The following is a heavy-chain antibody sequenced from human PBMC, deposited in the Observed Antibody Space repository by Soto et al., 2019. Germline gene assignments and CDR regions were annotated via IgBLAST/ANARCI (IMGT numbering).Heavy chain of an antibody. CDR3: ARDRIPDVVVPAAMFDWFDP. Sequence: QVQLVQSGAEVKKPGASVKVSCKASGYTFTSYGISWVRQAPGQGLEWMGWISAYNGNTNYAQKLQGRVTMTTDTSTSTAYMELRSLRSDDTAVYYCARDRIPDVVVPAAMFDWFDPWGQGTLVTVSS. D-gene: IGHD2-2*01. J-gene: IGHJ5*02. CDR1: GYTFTSYG. V-gene: IGHV1-18*01. CDR2: ISAYNGNT.